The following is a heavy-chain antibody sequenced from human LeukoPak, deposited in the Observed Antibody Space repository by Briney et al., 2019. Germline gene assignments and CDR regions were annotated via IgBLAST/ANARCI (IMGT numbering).Heavy chain of an antibody. D-gene: IGHD3-22*01. CDR2: IYYSGST. CDR1: GGSISSYY. CDR3: ARYYYDSSGYSTLDY. J-gene: IGHJ4*02. Sequence: SETLSLTCTVSGGSISSYYWSWIRQPAGKGLEWIGYIYYSGSTNYNPSLKSRVTISVDTSKNQFSLKLSSVTAADTAVYYCARYYYDSSGYSTLDYWGQGTLVTVSS. V-gene: IGHV4-59*08.